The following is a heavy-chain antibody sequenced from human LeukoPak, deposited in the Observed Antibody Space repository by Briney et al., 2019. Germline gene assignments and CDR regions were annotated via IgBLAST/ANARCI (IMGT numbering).Heavy chain of an antibody. CDR3: ARDRETYYDILTGYYTLGDAFDI. Sequence: GGSLRLSCAASGFTFSSYTLNWVRQAPGKGLEWGSTVSSSGSYMKYADSVKGRFTISRDNAKNTLYLQMNSLRAEDTAVYYCARDRETYYDILTGYYTLGDAFDIWGQGTMVTVSS. V-gene: IGHV3-21*01. D-gene: IGHD3-9*01. CDR2: VSSSGSYM. CDR1: GFTFSSYT. J-gene: IGHJ3*02.